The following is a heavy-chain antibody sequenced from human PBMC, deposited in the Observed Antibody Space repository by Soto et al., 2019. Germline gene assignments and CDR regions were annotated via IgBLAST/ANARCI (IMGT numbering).Heavy chain of an antibody. Sequence: GGSLRLSCAASGLTFSSSGMPWFRQAPGKGLVWVSRINSDGSSTSYADSVKGRFTISRDNAKNTLYLQMNSLRAEDTAVYYCARDSGSHDAFDIWGQGTMVTVSS. V-gene: IGHV3-74*01. CDR1: GLTFSSSG. CDR3: ARDSGSHDAFDI. J-gene: IGHJ3*02. CDR2: INSDGSST. D-gene: IGHD1-26*01.